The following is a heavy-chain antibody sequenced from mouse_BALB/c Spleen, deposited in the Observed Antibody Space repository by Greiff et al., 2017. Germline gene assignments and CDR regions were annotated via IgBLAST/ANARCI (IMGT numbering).Heavy chain of an antibody. Sequence: QVQLQQSGPELVKPGASVKISCKASGYAFSSSWMNWVKQRPGQGLEWIGMIDPSDSETHYNQMFKDKATLTVDKSSSTAYMQLSSLTSEDSAVYYCAPYYYGRGFDVWGAGTTVTVSS. CDR2: IDPSDSET. CDR3: APYYYGRGFDV. CDR1: GYAFSSSW. V-gene: IGHV1-61*01. D-gene: IGHD1-1*01. J-gene: IGHJ1*01.